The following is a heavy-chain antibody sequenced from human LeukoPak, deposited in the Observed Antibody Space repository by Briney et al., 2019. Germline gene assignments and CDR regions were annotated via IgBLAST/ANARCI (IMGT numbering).Heavy chain of an antibody. D-gene: IGHD2-15*01. CDR1: GYTFPSYF. CDR2: INPTGGST. Sequence: ASVKVSCKASGYTFPSYFMHWVRQAPGQGLEWMGIINPTGGSTTYAQKFQGRVTMTRDTSTSTVYMELSSLRSDDTAVYYCARDDTYHRGYCSGGSCYTCFDYWGQGTLVTVSS. V-gene: IGHV1-46*01. J-gene: IGHJ4*02. CDR3: ARDDTYHRGYCSGGSCYTCFDY.